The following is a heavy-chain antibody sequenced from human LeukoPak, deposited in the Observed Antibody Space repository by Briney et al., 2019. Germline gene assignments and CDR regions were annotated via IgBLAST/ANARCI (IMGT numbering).Heavy chain of an antibody. CDR2: ISGSGGST. D-gene: IGHD3-10*01. CDR1: GFTFSSYA. CDR3: AKQGDRAYFDY. J-gene: IGHJ4*02. V-gene: IGHV3-23*01. Sequence: QTGGSLRLSCAASGFTFSSYAMSWVRQAPGKGLEWVSAISGSGGSTYYADSVKGRFTISRDNSKNTLYLQMSSLRVEDTAIYYCAKQGDRAYFDYWGQGTLVTVSS.